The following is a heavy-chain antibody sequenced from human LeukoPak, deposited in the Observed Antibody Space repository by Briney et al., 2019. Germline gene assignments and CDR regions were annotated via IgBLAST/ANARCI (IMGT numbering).Heavy chain of an antibody. D-gene: IGHD4-17*01. J-gene: IGHJ3*02. CDR1: GFTFSSYS. CDR3: ARDGDYGDYVPTVAFDI. CDR2: ISSSSSYI. V-gene: IGHV3-21*01. Sequence: GGSLRLSCAASGFTFSSYSMNWVRQAPGKGLEWVSSISSSSSYIYYADSVKGRFTISRDNAKNSLYLQMNSLRAEDTAVYCCARDGDYGDYVPTVAFDIWGQGTMVTVSS.